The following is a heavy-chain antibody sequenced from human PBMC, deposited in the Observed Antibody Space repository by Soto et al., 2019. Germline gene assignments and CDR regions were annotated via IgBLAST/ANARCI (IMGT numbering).Heavy chain of an antibody. D-gene: IGHD1-26*01. CDR2: INHSGST. V-gene: IGHV4-34*01. Sequence: SETLSLTCAVYGGYCSGYDWSWIRQPPGKGLEWIGEINHSGSTNYNPSLKSRVTISVDTSKNQFSLKLSSVTAADTAVYYCARDSGGSSLDYWGQGTLVTVSS. CDR1: GGYCSGYD. CDR3: ARDSGGSSLDY. J-gene: IGHJ4*02.